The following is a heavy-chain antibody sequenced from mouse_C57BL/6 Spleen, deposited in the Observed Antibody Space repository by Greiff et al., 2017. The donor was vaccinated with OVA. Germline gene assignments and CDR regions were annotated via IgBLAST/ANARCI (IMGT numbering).Heavy chain of an antibody. CDR2: IRSKSNNYAT. V-gene: IGHV10-1*01. D-gene: IGHD1-1*01. CDR1: GFSFNTYA. J-gene: IGHJ4*01. Sequence: EVQVVESGGGLVQPKGSLKLSCAASGFSFNTYAMNWVRQAPGKGLEWVARIRSKSNNYATYYADSVKDRFTISRDDSESMLYLQMNNLKTEDTAMYYCVREDGSSLGYWGQGTSVTVSS. CDR3: VREDGSSLGY.